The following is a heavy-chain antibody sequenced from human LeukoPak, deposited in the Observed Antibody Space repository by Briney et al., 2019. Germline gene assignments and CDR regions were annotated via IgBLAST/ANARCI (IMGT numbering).Heavy chain of an antibody. CDR2: IYYSGSN. CDR3: ARRGLHGALDY. J-gene: IGHJ4*02. CDR1: GGFISSYY. D-gene: IGHD4-17*01. V-gene: IGHV4-59*01. Sequence: PSETLSLTCTVSGGFISSYYWSWIRQPPGKGLEWIGYIYYSGSNNYNPSLKSRVTISVDTSKNQFSLKLSSVTAADTAVYYCARRGLHGALDYWGQGTLVTVSS.